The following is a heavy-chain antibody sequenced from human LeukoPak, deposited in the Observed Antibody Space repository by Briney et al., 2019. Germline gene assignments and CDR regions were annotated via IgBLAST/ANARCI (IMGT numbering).Heavy chain of an antibody. CDR2: IYYSGST. CDR1: GGSISSYY. J-gene: IGHJ6*03. D-gene: IGHD6-13*01. V-gene: IGHV4-59*08. CDR3: ASSIAATGINYYYMDV. Sequence: PSETLSLTCTVSGGSISSYYWSWIRQPPGKGLEWIGYIYYSGSTNYNPSLKSRVTISVDTSKNQFSLKLSSVTAADTAVYYCASSIAATGINYYYMDVWGKGTTVTVSS.